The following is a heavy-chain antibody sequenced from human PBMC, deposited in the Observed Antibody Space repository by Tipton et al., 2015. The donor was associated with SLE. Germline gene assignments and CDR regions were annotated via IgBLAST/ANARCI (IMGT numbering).Heavy chain of an antibody. J-gene: IGHJ4*02. Sequence: TLSLTCTVSGGSISSYYWSWIRQPPGKGLEWIGNAYYTGSTNYNPSLKSRVTISVDTSKNQFSLKLSSVTAADTAVYYCANMRTGSFDYWGQGTLVTVSS. CDR1: GGSISSYY. CDR2: AYYTGST. V-gene: IGHV4-59*12. CDR3: ANMRTGSFDY. D-gene: IGHD7-27*01.